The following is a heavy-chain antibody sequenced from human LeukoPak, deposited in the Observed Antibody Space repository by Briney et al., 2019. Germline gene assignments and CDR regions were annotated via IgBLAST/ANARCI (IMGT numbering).Heavy chain of an antibody. V-gene: IGHV3-48*01. CDR1: GFTLSSYS. J-gene: IGHJ4*02. CDR2: ISSSSSTI. CDR3: APIAAAAPKTFDY. D-gene: IGHD6-13*01. Sequence: GGSLRLSCAASGFTLSSYSMNWVRQAPGKGLEWVSYISSSSSTIYYADSVKGRFTISRDNAKNSLYLQMNSLRAEDTAVYYCAPIAAAAPKTFDYWGQGTLVTVSS.